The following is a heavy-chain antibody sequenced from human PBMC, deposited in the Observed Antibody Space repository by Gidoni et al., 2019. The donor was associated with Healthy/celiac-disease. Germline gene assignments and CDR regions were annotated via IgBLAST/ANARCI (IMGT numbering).Heavy chain of an antibody. Sequence: QVQLQESGPGLVKPSQTLSLTCTASGGSISSGSYYWSWIRQPAGKGLEWIGRIYTSGCTTYNPSLKSRVTISVDTSKNQFSLKLSSVTAADTAVYYCARVRYCSGGSCYVHLRAFDIWGQGTMVTVSS. V-gene: IGHV4-61*02. CDR3: ARVRYCSGGSCYVHLRAFDI. J-gene: IGHJ3*02. CDR2: IYTSGCT. CDR1: GGSISSGSYY. D-gene: IGHD2-15*01.